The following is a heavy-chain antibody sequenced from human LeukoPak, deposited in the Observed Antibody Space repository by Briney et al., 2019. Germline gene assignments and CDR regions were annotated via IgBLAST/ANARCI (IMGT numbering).Heavy chain of an antibody. J-gene: IGHJ6*02. CDR3: ATYTRWVSGDV. CDR2: MNQDGSAK. CDR1: GFSISVSW. Sequence: PGRCVSLSCPPYGFSISVSWMSSVRLARGEGMEWVANMNQDGSAKGYVDSVKGRFTISTDNARNSLYLQMSSLRPEDSAVYYCATYTRWVSGDVWGQGTTVTVSS. V-gene: IGHV3-7*01. D-gene: IGHD1-14*01.